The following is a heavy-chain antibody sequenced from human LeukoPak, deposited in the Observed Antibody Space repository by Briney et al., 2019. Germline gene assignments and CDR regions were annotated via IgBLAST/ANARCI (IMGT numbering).Heavy chain of an antibody. J-gene: IGHJ6*03. CDR1: GFTFSSYA. Sequence: GGSLRLSCAASGFTFSSYAMSWVRQAPGKGLEWVSAISGSGGSTYYADSVKGRFTISRDNAKNSLYLQMNSLIIEDTAVYYCARVRGSSLSYYYMDVWGKGTTVTVSS. V-gene: IGHV3-23*01. D-gene: IGHD6-6*01. CDR3: ARVRGSSLSYYYMDV. CDR2: ISGSGGST.